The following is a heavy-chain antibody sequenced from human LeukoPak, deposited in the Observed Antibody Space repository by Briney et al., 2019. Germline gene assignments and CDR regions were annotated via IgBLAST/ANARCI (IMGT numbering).Heavy chain of an antibody. CDR2: ISGSGGRT. CDR3: AKDGGEYYDILTGYYPRLYYMDV. J-gene: IGHJ6*03. D-gene: IGHD3-9*01. CDR1: GFTFSTYG. Sequence: GGSLRLSCAASGFTFSTYGMSWVRQAPGKGLEWVSAISGSGGRTYYADSVKGRFTISRDNSKNTLYLQMNSLRAEDTAVYYCAKDGGEYYDILTGYYPRLYYMDVWGKGTTVTTSS. V-gene: IGHV3-23*01.